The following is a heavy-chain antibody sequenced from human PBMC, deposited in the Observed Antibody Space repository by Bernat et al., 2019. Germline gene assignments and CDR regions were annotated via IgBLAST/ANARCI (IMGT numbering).Heavy chain of an antibody. V-gene: IGHV4-39*01. D-gene: IGHD2-8*02. CDR3: ARLGLMVGWRTNWFDP. CDR2: IYYSGST. CDR1: GGSISSSSYY. J-gene: IGHJ5*02. Sequence: QLQLQESGPGLVKPSETLSLTCTVSGGSISSSSYYWGWIRQPPGKGLEWIGSIYYSGSTYYNPSLKSRVTISVDTSKNQFSLKLSSVTAADTAVHYCARLGLMVGWRTNWFDPWGQGTLVTVSS.